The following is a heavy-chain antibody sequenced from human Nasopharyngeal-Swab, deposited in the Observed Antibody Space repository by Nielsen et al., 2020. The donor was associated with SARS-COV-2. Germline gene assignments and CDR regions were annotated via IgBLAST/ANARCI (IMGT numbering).Heavy chain of an antibody. V-gene: IGHV3-7*03. CDR2: IKQDGGIK. J-gene: IGHJ4*02. Sequence: GESLKISCAATGFTFSGSWMSWVRQAPGKGLEWVADIKQDGGIKVYVDSVKGRFTISRDNAKNSVYLQMNSLRVEDTAIYYCGRDPAWGAIDFWGRGTLVTVSA. CDR1: GFTFSGSW. D-gene: IGHD3-16*01. CDR3: GRDPAWGAIDF.